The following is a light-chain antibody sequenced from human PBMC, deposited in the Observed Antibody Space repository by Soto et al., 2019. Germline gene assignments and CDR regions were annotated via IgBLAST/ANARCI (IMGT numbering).Light chain of an antibody. Sequence: EVVMTQSPATLSVSPGERATLSCRASQNVSANLAWYQQKPGQAPRLLIYGASSRATGIPARFSGSGSGTDFTLTISSLQSEDFAVYYCQQYNKWATFGPGTRLEIE. J-gene: IGKJ5*01. CDR3: QQYNKWAT. CDR2: GAS. V-gene: IGKV3-15*01. CDR1: QNVSAN.